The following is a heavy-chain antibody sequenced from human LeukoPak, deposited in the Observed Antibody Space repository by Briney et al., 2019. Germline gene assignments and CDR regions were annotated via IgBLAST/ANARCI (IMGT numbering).Heavy chain of an antibody. CDR2: NIPSSGTT. CDR1: GYTFTSYY. V-gene: IGHV1-46*01. Sequence: ASVKVSCKTSGYTFTSYYMHWVRQAPGQGLEWMGLNIPSSGTTGYAQKFQGRVTMTRDASTSTVYMELSSLTSEDTAVYYCARDRGLLYGSSGCLDSWGQGTLVTVSS. CDR3: ARDRGLLYGSSGCLDS. D-gene: IGHD6-19*01. J-gene: IGHJ4*02.